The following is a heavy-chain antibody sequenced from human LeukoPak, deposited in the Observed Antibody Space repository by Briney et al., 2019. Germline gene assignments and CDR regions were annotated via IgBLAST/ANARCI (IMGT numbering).Heavy chain of an antibody. D-gene: IGHD3-10*01. CDR2: INSDGSST. CDR3: ARDTYYYGSGTYTAFDI. Sequence: GGSLRLSCAASGFTFSSYWMHWVRQAPGKGLVWVSRINSDGSSTSCADSVKGRFTISRDNSQNTLYLQMNSLRAEDTAVYYCARDTYYYGSGTYTAFDIWGQGTMVTVSS. V-gene: IGHV3-74*01. CDR1: GFTFSSYW. J-gene: IGHJ3*02.